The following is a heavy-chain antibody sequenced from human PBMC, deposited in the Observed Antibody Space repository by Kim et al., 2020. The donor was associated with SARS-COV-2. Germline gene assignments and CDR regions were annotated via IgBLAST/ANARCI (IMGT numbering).Heavy chain of an antibody. D-gene: IGHD6-6*01. Sequence: SETLSLTCTVSGGSISSYYWSWIRQPPGKGLEWIGYIYYSGTTNYNPSLKSRVTISVDTSQNQFSLKLSSVTAADTAVYYCARDRGFEYSSSDYYYYGM. J-gene: IGHJ6*01. V-gene: IGHV4-59*01. CDR3: ARDRGFEYSSSDYYYYGM. CDR1: GGSISSYY. CDR2: IYYSGTT.